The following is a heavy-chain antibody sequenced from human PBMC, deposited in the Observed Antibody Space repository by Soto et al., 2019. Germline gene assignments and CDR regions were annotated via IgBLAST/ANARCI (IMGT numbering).Heavy chain of an antibody. CDR3: AREILTGYYPAGWFDP. CDR2: IYFRGST. CDR1: GGSISRSTYY. J-gene: IGHJ5*02. V-gene: IGHV4-39*02. Sequence: SETLSLTCTVSGGSISRSTYYWGWIRQPPGKGLEWIGSIYFRGSTYYNPSLKSRVTVSVDTSKKQFSLKLTSVTAADTAVYYCAREILTGYYPAGWFDPWGQGTLVTVSS. D-gene: IGHD3-9*01.